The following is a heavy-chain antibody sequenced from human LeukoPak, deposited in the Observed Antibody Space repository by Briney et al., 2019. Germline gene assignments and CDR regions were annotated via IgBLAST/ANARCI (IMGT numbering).Heavy chain of an antibody. Sequence: PSETLSLTCTVSGGSISSSSYYWGWIRQPPGKGLEWIGSIYYSGSTYYNPSLKSRVTISVDTSKNQFSLKLSSVTAADTAVYYCTLDYYDSSGYRDFYYYYYMDVWGKGTTVTVSS. D-gene: IGHD3-22*01. V-gene: IGHV4-39*01. CDR3: TLDYYDSSGYRDFYYYYYMDV. CDR2: IYYSGST. J-gene: IGHJ6*03. CDR1: GGSISSSSYY.